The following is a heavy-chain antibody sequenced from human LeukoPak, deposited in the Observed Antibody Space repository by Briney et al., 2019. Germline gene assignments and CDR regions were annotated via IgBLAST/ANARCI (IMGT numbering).Heavy chain of an antibody. CDR2: IKEDGSEK. Sequence: PGGSLRLSCAASGFRFSDYYMNWVRQAPGKGLEWVANIKEDGSEKNYVDSVKGRFTIFRDNAKNSLYLQMNSLRAEDTAVYYCARVPDFWSGYYVDHWGQGTLVTVSS. CDR3: ARVPDFWSGYYVDH. V-gene: IGHV3-7*01. D-gene: IGHD3-3*01. J-gene: IGHJ4*02. CDR1: GFRFSDYY.